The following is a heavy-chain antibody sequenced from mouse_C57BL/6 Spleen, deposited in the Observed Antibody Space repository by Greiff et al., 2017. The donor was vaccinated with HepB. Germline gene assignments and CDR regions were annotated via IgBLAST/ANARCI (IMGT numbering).Heavy chain of an antibody. D-gene: IGHD2-1*01. CDR2: IYWDDDK. CDR3: ARRDPYGNYERGIYFDY. J-gene: IGHJ2*01. Sequence: QVTLKVSGPGILQSSQTLSLTCSFSGFSLSTSGMGVSWIRQPSGKGLEWLAHIYWDDDKRYNPSLKSRLTISKDTSRNQVFLKNTSVDTSDTATYYCARRDPYGNYERGIYFDYWGQGTTLTVSS. V-gene: IGHV8-12*01. CDR1: GFSLSTSGMG.